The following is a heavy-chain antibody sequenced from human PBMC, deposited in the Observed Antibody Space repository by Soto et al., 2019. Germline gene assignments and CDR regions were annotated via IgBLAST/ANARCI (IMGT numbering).Heavy chain of an antibody. J-gene: IGHJ2*01. CDR3: AKDCLFFSSEHGKAYDL. V-gene: IGHV3-23*01. Sequence: KWHEWVSAISGSGGSTYYADSGKGRFTISSDNSKNTLYLQMNSLRAEDTAVYYCAKDCLFFSSEHGKAYDL. D-gene: IGHD2-21*01. CDR2: ISGSGGST.